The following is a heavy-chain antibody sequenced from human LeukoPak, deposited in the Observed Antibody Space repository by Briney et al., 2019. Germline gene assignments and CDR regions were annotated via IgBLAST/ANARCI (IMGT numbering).Heavy chain of an antibody. V-gene: IGHV3-11*06. Sequence: GGSLRLSCAASGFTFSDYYMSWIRQAPGKGLEWVSYISSSSSYTNYADSVKGRFTISRDNAKNSLYLQMSSLRAEDTAVYYCARGGYYDILTGLNWFDPWGQGTLVTVSS. CDR3: ARGGYYDILTGLNWFDP. CDR1: GFTFSDYY. CDR2: ISSSSSYT. J-gene: IGHJ5*02. D-gene: IGHD3-9*01.